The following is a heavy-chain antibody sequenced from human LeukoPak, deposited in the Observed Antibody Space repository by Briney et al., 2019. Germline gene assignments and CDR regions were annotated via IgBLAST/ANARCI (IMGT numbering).Heavy chain of an antibody. J-gene: IGHJ6*03. CDR3: ARSWDGYMDV. Sequence: SETLSLTCTVSGGSISSYYWSWIRQPPGKGLEWIGYIYYSGSTNYNPSLKSRVTISVDTSKNQFSLKLSSVTAADTAVYYCARSWDGYMDVWGKGTTVTVSS. D-gene: IGHD1-26*01. V-gene: IGHV4-59*08. CDR2: IYYSGST. CDR1: GGSISSYY.